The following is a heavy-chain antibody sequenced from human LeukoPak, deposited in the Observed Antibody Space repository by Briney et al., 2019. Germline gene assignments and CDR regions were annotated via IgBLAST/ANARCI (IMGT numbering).Heavy chain of an antibody. CDR1: GYTFTYYA. CDR2: ITPGGGT. Sequence: ASVTVSCKASGYTFTYYAMHWVRQAPGQGLQWMGWITPGGGTNYPQKFQGRVAITWDTSITTAYMDLSRLTSDDTAVYYCARDRYGDGLAHFDYWGQGALVTVSS. V-gene: IGHV1-2*02. D-gene: IGHD5-24*01. CDR3: ARDRYGDGLAHFDY. J-gene: IGHJ4*02.